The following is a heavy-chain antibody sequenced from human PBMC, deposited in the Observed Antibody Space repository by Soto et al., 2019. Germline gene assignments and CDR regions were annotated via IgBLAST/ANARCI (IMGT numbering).Heavy chain of an antibody. CDR3: AAAYTIFEHYYYGMDV. J-gene: IGHJ6*02. CDR2: IVVGSGNT. Sequence: SVKVSCKASGFTFTSSAVQWVRQARGQRLEWIGWIVVGSGNTNYAQKFQERVTITRDMSTSTAYMELSSLRSEETAVYYCAAAYTIFEHYYYGMDVWGQGTTVTVSS. V-gene: IGHV1-58*01. CDR1: GFTFTSSA. D-gene: IGHD3-3*01.